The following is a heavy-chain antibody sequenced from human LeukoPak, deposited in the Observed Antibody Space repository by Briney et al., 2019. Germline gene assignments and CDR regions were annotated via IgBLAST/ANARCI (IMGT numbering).Heavy chain of an antibody. D-gene: IGHD1-26*01. V-gene: IGHV4-59*01. CDR1: GGSISSYY. J-gene: IGHJ3*02. CDR2: IYYSGST. Sequence: SETLSLTCTVSGGSISSYYWSWIRQLPGKGLEWIGYIYYSGSTNYNPSLKSRVTISVDTSKNQFSLKLSSVTAADTAVYYCAREVRSYDAFDIWGQGTMVTVSS. CDR3: AREVRSYDAFDI.